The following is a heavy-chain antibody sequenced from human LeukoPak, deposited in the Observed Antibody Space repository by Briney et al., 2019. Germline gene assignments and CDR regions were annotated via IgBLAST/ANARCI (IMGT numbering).Heavy chain of an antibody. Sequence: GSLRLSCAASGFTFDDYTMHWVRQAPGKGLEWVSLISWDGGSTYYADSVKGRITISRDNSKNTLHLQMNSLRTEDTAVYYCARVKGGIAAAGNYFDYWGQGTLVTVSS. D-gene: IGHD6-13*01. CDR2: ISWDGGST. CDR1: GFTFDDYT. CDR3: ARVKGGIAAAGNYFDY. J-gene: IGHJ4*02. V-gene: IGHV3-43*01.